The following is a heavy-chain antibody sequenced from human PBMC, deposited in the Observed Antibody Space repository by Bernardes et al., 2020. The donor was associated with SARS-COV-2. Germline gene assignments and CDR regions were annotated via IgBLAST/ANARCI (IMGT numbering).Heavy chain of an antibody. CDR3: AKDYSVIGQAVYYYGLDV. D-gene: IGHD4-4*01. CDR2: ISGSGDAT. J-gene: IGHJ6*02. V-gene: IGHV3-23*01. CDR1: GFTFSSYA. Sequence: GGALRLSCAASGFTFSSYAMSWVRQAPGKGLEWVSTISGSGDATYYADSVKGRFTISRDNSKNKLYLQMNSLRAEDTAVYYCAKDYSVIGQAVYYYGLDVWGQGTTVTVSS.